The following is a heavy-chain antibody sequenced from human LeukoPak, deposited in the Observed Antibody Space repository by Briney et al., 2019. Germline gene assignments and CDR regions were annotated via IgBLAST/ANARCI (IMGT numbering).Heavy chain of an antibody. CDR1: GFTFSSYW. Sequence: GGSLRLSCAASGFTFSSYWIHWVRQAPGKGLVWVSRISSDGSTTAYADSVKGRFTISRDNAKNTLFLQMNGLGVDDTAVYYCATQSGAAAAYWGQGTLVTVSS. D-gene: IGHD6-13*01. J-gene: IGHJ4*02. CDR2: ISSDGSTT. CDR3: ATQSGAAAAY. V-gene: IGHV3-74*01.